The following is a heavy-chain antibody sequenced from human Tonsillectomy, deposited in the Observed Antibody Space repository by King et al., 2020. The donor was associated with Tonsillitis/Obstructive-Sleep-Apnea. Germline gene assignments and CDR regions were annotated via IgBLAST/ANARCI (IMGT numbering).Heavy chain of an antibody. V-gene: IGHV3-30*04. CDR3: AQQWDSMIVVSSIFDY. CDR2: ISYDGSKK. CDR1: GFTFSTYA. Sequence: VQLVESGGGVVQPGRPLRLSCAASGFTFSTYAMHWVRQAPGKGLEWVALISYDGSKKHYADSVKGRFTISRDNSKSTLYLQMNRLRTEETAVYYCAQQWDSMIVVSSIFDYWGQGTLVTVSS. J-gene: IGHJ4*02. D-gene: IGHD3-22*01.